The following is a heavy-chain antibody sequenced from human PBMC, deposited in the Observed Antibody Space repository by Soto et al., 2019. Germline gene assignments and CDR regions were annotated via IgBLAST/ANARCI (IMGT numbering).Heavy chain of an antibody. Sequence: PGGSLRLSCAASGFTFSSYVMHWVGQSPGKGLEWVAVISYDGSNKYYADSVKGRFTISRDNSKNTLYLQMNSLRAEDTAVYYCAKGGGQANYGMDVWGQGTTVTVSS. D-gene: IGHD3-16*01. CDR3: AKGGGQANYGMDV. V-gene: IGHV3-30*18. CDR2: ISYDGSNK. J-gene: IGHJ6*02. CDR1: GFTFSSYV.